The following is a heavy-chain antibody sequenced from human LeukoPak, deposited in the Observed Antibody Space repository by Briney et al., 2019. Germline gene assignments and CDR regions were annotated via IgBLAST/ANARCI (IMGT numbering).Heavy chain of an antibody. Sequence: SETLSLTCAVYGGSFSGYYWSWIRQPPGKGLEWIGYIYYSGSTNYNPSLKSRVTISVDTSKNQFSLKLSSVTAADTAVYYCARVLGYCSSTSRRPSTVDYWGQGTLVTVSS. D-gene: IGHD2-2*01. V-gene: IGHV4-59*01. CDR2: IYYSGST. CDR1: GGSFSGYY. CDR3: ARVLGYCSSTSRRPSTVDY. J-gene: IGHJ4*02.